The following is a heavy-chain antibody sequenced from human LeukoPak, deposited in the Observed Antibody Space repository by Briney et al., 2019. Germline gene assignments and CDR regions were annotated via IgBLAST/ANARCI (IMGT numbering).Heavy chain of an antibody. D-gene: IGHD5-12*01. V-gene: IGHV1-2*02. J-gene: IGHJ4*02. Sequence: ASVKVSCKASGYTFTGYYMHWVRQAPGQGLEWMGWVNPNSGGTNYAQKFQGRVTMTRDTSISTAYMELSRLRSDDTAVYYCAREGSGYDQGFDYWGQGTLVTVSS. CDR1: GYTFTGYY. CDR3: AREGSGYDQGFDY. CDR2: VNPNSGGT.